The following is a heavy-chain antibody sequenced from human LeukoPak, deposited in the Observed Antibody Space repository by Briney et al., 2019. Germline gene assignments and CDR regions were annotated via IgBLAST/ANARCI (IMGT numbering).Heavy chain of an antibody. CDR1: RYTSTVFS. CDR3: ARFTRDRIAAAGTRGIGYFQH. J-gene: IGHJ1*01. V-gene: IGHV1-46*01. D-gene: IGHD6-13*01. CDR2: ITTIGGSP. Sequence: ASVCLSSAASRYTSTVFSIRWVPPAPERGLERMGIITTIGGSPSSARQLQGRVTMTRDTSTSTVYMELSSLRSEDTAVYYCARFTRDRIAAAGTRGIGYFQHWGQGTLVTVSS.